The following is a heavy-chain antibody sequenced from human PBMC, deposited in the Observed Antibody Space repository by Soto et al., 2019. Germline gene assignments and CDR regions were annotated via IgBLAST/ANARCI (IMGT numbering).Heavy chain of an antibody. D-gene: IGHD2-21*02. Sequence: EVQLLESGGGLVQPGGSLRLSCAASGFTFSIYAMSWVRQAPGKGLEWVSAISGSGGSIYFANSVKGRFTISRDNSKDTMYLQMNSLRAEDTAVYYCAIPPNCGDDCPAGTFRFFDLWGRGTLVTVPS. CDR3: AIPPNCGDDCPAGTFRFFDL. J-gene: IGHJ2*01. CDR1: GFTFSIYA. CDR2: ISGSGGSI. V-gene: IGHV3-23*01.